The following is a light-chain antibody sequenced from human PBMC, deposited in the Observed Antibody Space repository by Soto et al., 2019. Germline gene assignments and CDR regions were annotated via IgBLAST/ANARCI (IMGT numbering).Light chain of an antibody. CDR3: QYYGSSLWT. CDR2: ATS. J-gene: IGKJ1*01. CDR1: QSVSSSY. Sequence: EIVLTQTPGTLSLSPGERASLSCRASQSVSSSYLAWYQQKPGQAPRLLIYATSTRATGIPDRFSGSGSGTDFTLTISRLEPEDFAVYYCQYYGSSLWTFGQGTKVEIK. V-gene: IGKV3-20*01.